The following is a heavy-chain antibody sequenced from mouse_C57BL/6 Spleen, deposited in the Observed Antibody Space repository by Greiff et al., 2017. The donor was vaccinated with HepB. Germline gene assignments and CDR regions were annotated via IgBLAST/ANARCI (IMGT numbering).Heavy chain of an antibody. CDR1: GYTFTSYW. CDR2: IHPNSGST. D-gene: IGHD1-1*01. V-gene: IGHV1-64*01. J-gene: IGHJ2*01. Sequence: VQLKQPGAELVKPGASVKLSCKASGYTFTSYWMHWVKQRPGQGLEWIGMIHPNSGSTNYNEKFKSKATLTVDKSSSTAYMQLSSLTSEDSAVYYCARFITTVEGFDYWGQGTTLTVSS. CDR3: ARFITTVEGFDY.